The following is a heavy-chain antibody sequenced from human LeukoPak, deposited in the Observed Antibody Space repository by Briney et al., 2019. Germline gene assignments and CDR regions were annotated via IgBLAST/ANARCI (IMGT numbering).Heavy chain of an antibody. CDR1: GFTVSSNY. CDR2: IYRDGST. Sequence: PGGSLRLSCAASGFTVSSNYMSWVRQAPGKGLEWLSVIYRDGSTYYADSVKGRFTISRDNSKNTLYLQMNGLRAEDTAVYYCAREGVASGLDYWGQGTLVIVSS. CDR3: AREGVASGLDY. D-gene: IGHD6-25*01. V-gene: IGHV3-53*01. J-gene: IGHJ4*02.